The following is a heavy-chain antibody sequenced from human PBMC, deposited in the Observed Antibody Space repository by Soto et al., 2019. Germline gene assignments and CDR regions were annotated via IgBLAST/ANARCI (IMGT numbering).Heavy chain of an antibody. CDR2: VSHSGST. CDR3: ARSYHEFWSGYYGS. CDR1: GDSISSYF. V-gene: IGHV4-59*01. Sequence: QVQLQESGPGLVKPSETLSLTCTVSGDSISSYFWSWIRQSPGKGLEWIGYVSHSGSTNYNPSLKSRVTISVDTSKNPLSLKVRSVTAADTAVYYCARSYHEFWSGYYGSWGQGTLVSVSS. J-gene: IGHJ4*02. D-gene: IGHD3-3*01.